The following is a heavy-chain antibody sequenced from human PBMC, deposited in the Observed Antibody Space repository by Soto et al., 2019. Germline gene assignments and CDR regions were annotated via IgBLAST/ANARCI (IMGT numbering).Heavy chain of an antibody. D-gene: IGHD3-3*01. CDR2: IYPGDSDT. CDR3: AKLASTILETLKLSPSGYFDQ. J-gene: IGHJ4*02. Sequence: PXESLKVSCKCYGYSFTSNWIGWVRQMPGKGLEWMGVIYPGDSDTRYSPSFQGQVTISADTSINTAYLQWSSLKASDTAIYYCAKLASTILETLKLSPSGYFDQWGQGTLVTVSS. V-gene: IGHV5-51*01. CDR1: GYSFTSNW.